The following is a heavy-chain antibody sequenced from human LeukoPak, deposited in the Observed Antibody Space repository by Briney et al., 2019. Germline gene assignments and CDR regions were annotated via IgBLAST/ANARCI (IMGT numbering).Heavy chain of an antibody. CDR3: ARDLGTYGSSSIFFDY. D-gene: IGHD6-6*01. CDR2: ISAYNGDT. CDR1: GYTFTDYG. V-gene: IGHV1-18*01. Sequence: ASVKVSCKASGYTFTDYGISWVRQAPGQGLECMGWISAYNGDTRYAQKLQGRFTMTTDTSTSTAYMELRSLRSDDTAVHYCARDLGTYGSSSIFFDYWGHGTLVTVSS. J-gene: IGHJ4*01.